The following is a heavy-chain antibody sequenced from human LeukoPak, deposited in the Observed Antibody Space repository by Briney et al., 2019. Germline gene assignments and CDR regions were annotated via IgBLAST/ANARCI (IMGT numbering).Heavy chain of an antibody. CDR3: ARHTTYYDVLTGIPGFYFDF. Sequence: PSETLSLTCTVSRGSITSSSHNWGWIRQPPGKGPVWIGSVSSSGTSNHSPSLKSRLTLSIDTSKSQFSLNLRSVTAADTAIYYCARHTTYYDVLTGIPGFYFDFWGQGSLVTVTP. CDR2: VSSSGTS. J-gene: IGHJ4*02. V-gene: IGHV4-39*01. CDR1: RGSITSSSHN. D-gene: IGHD3-9*01.